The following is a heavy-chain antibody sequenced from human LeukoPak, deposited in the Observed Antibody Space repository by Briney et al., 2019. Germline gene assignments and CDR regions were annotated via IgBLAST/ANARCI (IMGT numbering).Heavy chain of an antibody. V-gene: IGHV4-4*07. CDR1: GGSISTYY. Sequence: SETLSLTCSLSGGSISTYYWTWIRQPAGKGLEWIGRIYISGTTYYNPSFKSRVTMSVDPSKNQFSLKLSSVTAADTGTYYCVRQGANSGYYLFDYWGPGHLVIVSS. D-gene: IGHD3-22*01. CDR2: IYISGTT. CDR3: VRQGANSGYYLFDY. J-gene: IGHJ4*02.